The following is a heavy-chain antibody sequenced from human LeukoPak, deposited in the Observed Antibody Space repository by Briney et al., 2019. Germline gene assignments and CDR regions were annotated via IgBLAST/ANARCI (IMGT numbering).Heavy chain of an antibody. J-gene: IGHJ4*02. CDR2: ISGNGAST. D-gene: IGHD5/OR15-5a*01. CDR1: GCTFSTSA. CDR3: AREVYTRTTYFPFDS. V-gene: IGHV3-23*01. Sequence: PGGSLRLSCAASGCTFSTSAMSWIRQAPGKGLEWVSTISGNGASTFYADSVKGRFNISRDNSKNTLSLHMSSLRAEDTATYYCAREVYTRTTYFPFDSCDQGTLVTVSS.